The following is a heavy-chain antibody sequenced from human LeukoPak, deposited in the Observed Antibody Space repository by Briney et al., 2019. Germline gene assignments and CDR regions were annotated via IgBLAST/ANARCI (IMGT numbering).Heavy chain of an antibody. V-gene: IGHV3-30*18. D-gene: IGHD3-22*01. J-gene: IGHJ4*02. CDR3: AKDLMEYYDSSGSE. CDR1: GFTFRSYG. Sequence: GGSLRLSCAASGFTFRSYGMHWVRQAPGKGLEWVAVISYDGSNKYYGDSVKGRFTISRDNSKNTLYLEMNSLRAEDTAVYYCAKDLMEYYDSSGSEWGQGTLVIVSS. CDR2: ISYDGSNK.